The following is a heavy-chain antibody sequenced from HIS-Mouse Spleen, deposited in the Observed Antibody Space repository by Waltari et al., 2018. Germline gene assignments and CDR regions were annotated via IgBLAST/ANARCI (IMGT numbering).Heavy chain of an antibody. D-gene: IGHD3-3*01. Sequence: QVQLQESGPGLVKPSETLSLTCTVSGYSISSGYYWGWIRQPPGKGLEWIGSSYHSGRTSYNPALKSRVTISVDTSKNQFSLKLSSVTAADTAVYYCARDSYDVWSGYTVLNWFDPWGQGTLVTVSS. CDR3: ARDSYDVWSGYTVLNWFDP. V-gene: IGHV4-38-2*02. CDR1: GYSISSGYY. CDR2: SYHSGRT. J-gene: IGHJ5*02.